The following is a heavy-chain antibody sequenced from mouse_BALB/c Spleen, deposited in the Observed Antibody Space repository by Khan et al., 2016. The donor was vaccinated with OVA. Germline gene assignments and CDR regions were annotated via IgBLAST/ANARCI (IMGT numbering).Heavy chain of an antibody. CDR1: GYTFTNYT. Sequence: QVQLKQSGAELARPGASVKMSCKASGYTFTNYTIHWIKQRPGQGLEWIGYINPSSNYSNYNQKFKDKATLTAEKSSNTAYMQLSSLTSDDSSSYCCVRLPVPPYYIDSWGQGTTLTVSS. CDR2: INPSSNYS. CDR3: VRLPVPPYYIDS. J-gene: IGHJ2*01. V-gene: IGHV1-4*01.